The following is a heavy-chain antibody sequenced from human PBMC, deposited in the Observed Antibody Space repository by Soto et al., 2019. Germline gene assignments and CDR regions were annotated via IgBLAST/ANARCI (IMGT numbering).Heavy chain of an antibody. CDR2: IYYSGST. D-gene: IGHD5-12*01. J-gene: IGHJ6*02. CDR3: AREVDVRYYYGMDV. V-gene: IGHV4-30-4*01. CDR1: GDSISSGDYY. Sequence: PSETLSLTCTVSGDSISSGDYYWSWIRQPPGKGLEWIGYIYYSGSTYYNPSLKSRVTISVDTSKNQFSLKLSSVTAADTAVYYCAREVDVRYYYGMDVWGQGTTVTVSS.